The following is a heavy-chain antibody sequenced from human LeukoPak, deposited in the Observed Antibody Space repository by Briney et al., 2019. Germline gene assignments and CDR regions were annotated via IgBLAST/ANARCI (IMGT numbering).Heavy chain of an antibody. CDR2: IYYSGST. CDR1: GGSISSVGYY. V-gene: IGHV4-31*03. Sequence: PSETLSLTCTVSGGSISSVGYYWSWIRQHPGKGLEWIGYIYYSGSTYYNPSLKSRLTISADTSKNQFSLKLSSVTAADTAVYFCARGDYYDSSGYHYPIDYWGQGNLVTVSS. CDR3: ARGDYYDSSGYHYPIDY. J-gene: IGHJ4*02. D-gene: IGHD3-22*01.